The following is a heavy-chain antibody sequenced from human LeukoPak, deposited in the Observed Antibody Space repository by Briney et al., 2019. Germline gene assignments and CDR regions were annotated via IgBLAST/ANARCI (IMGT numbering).Heavy chain of an antibody. CDR3: TKETPQMDV. J-gene: IGHJ6*04. Sequence: GGSLRLSCAASGFTFSSYEMNWVRQAPGQGLEWVAYISSTANTVHYAGSVKGRFTISRDNAKNSLYLQMNRLRAEDTAVYYCTKETPQMDVWGKGTTVIVSS. D-gene: IGHD2-15*01. V-gene: IGHV3-48*03. CDR2: ISSTANTV. CDR1: GFTFSSYE.